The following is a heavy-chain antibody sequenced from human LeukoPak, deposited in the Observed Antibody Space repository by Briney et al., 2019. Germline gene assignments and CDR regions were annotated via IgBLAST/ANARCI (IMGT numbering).Heavy chain of an antibody. V-gene: IGHV6-1*01. J-gene: IGHJ4*02. CDR1: GDSLSSHRAA. D-gene: IGHD2-2*02. Sequence: SQTLSLTCAISGDSLSSHRAACEWVRLYPTSGLGWLGRTYYRYKCYNDYAVSVKRRITINPHTPKNQFSLQLNSVTPEDTAVYYCARGLYHVDYWGQGTLVTVSS. CDR3: ARGLYHVDY. CDR2: TYYRYKCYN.